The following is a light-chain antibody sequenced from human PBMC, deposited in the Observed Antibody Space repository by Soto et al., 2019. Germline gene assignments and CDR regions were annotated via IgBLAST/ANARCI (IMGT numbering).Light chain of an antibody. CDR3: HQYYKWPLT. CDR2: AAS. Sequence: DIQMTQSPLSLSASVGDRVTITCRASQSISSYLNWYQQKPGKAPKLLIYAASSLQSGVPSRFSGSGSGTDFTLTISSLLSEDFAVYYCHQYYKWPLTFGGGTRLEIK. CDR1: QSISSY. J-gene: IGKJ5*01. V-gene: IGKV1-39*01.